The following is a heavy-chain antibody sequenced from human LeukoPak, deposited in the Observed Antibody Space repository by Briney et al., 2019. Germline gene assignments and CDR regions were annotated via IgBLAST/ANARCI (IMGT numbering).Heavy chain of an antibody. J-gene: IGHJ4*02. CDR2: IYTSGST. CDR1: GGSISSYY. Sequence: PSETLSLTRTVSGGSISSYYWSWIRQPAGKGLEWIGRIYTSGSTNYNPSLKSRVTISIDTSKNQFSLKLNSVTAADTAVYYCARDRGYSYAFDYWGQGTLVTVSS. CDR3: ARDRGYSYAFDY. V-gene: IGHV4-4*07. D-gene: IGHD5-18*01.